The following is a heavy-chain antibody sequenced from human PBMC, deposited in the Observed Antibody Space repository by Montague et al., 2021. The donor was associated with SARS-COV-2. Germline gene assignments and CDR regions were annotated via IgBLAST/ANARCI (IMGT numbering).Heavy chain of an antibody. Sequence: SLRLSCAASGFTLSNYNMNWTRQAPGKGLEWVSSVSYSSTYIYYADSVKGRFSISRDNAQNSLSLQMNNLRADDTAVYYCVREQSPMGFDYWGQGTLVTVSS. V-gene: IGHV3-21*03. CDR2: VSYSSTYI. J-gene: IGHJ4*02. CDR1: GFTLSNYN. D-gene: IGHD5-24*01. CDR3: VREQSPMGFDY.